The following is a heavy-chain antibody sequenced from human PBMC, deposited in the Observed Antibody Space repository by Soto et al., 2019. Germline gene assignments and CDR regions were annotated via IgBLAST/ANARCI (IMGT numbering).Heavy chain of an antibody. V-gene: IGHV1-69*06. J-gene: IGHJ6*02. Sequence: SVKVSCKASGGTFSSYAISWVRQAPGQGLEWMGGIIPIFGTANYAQKFQGRVTITADKSTSTAYMELSSLRSEDTAVYYCARTNDFWSGYYIRHYYYGMDVWGQGTSVTVSS. CDR1: GGTFSSYA. CDR3: ARTNDFWSGYYIRHYYYGMDV. D-gene: IGHD3-3*01. CDR2: IIPIFGTA.